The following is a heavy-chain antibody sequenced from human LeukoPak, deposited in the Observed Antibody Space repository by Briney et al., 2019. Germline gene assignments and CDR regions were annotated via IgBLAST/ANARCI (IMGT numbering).Heavy chain of an antibody. D-gene: IGHD3-10*01. Sequence: GGSLRLSCAASGFTFRSYEMNWVRQAPGKGLEWVSYISSSGSTIYYADSVKGRFTISRDNAKNSLYLQMNSLRAEDTAVYYCARETMARTSFGELDFDYWGQGTLVTVSS. V-gene: IGHV3-48*03. CDR1: GFTFRSYE. J-gene: IGHJ4*02. CDR3: ARETMARTSFGELDFDY. CDR2: ISSSGSTI.